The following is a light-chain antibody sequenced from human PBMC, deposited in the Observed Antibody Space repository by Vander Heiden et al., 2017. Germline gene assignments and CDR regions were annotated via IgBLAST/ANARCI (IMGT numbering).Light chain of an antibody. Sequence: DIQMTQSPSMLSASVGDRVTITCRASQSISSWLAWYQQKPGKAPKLLIYKASNLERGVPSRFSGSGSGTEFILTISSLQPDDSATYYCQQYNSYSYTFGQGTKLEIK. CDR2: KAS. V-gene: IGKV1-5*03. CDR1: QSISSW. J-gene: IGKJ2*01. CDR3: QQYNSYSYT.